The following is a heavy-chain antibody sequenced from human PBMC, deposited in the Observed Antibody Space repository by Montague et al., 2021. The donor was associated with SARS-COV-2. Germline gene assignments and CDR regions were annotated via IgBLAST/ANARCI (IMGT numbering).Heavy chain of an antibody. CDR1: GGSISSSTYY. J-gene: IGHJ6*02. D-gene: IGHD2-15*01. CDR2: LYNGGTT. V-gene: IGHV4-39*02. Sequence: SETLSLTCNVSGGSISSSTYYWGWIRQPPGKGLEWIGNLYNGGTTYYSPSLKSQVTISVDTSKNHFSLNMASVTAADTAVYYCARTSKVRESSPGNCYFDAMDVWGQGTTVTVSS. CDR3: ARTSKVRESSPGNCYFDAMDV.